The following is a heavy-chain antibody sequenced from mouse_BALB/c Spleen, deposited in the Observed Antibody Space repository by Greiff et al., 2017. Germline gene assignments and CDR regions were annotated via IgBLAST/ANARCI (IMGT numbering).Heavy chain of an antibody. CDR1: GYTFTDYY. D-gene: IGHD3-1*01. CDR2: IYPGSGNT. J-gene: IGHJ3*01. V-gene: IGHV1-77*01. CDR3: AKGASAWFAY. Sequence: QVQLQQSGAELARPGASVKLSCKASGYTFTDYYINWVKQRTGQGLEWIGEIYPGSGNTYYNEKFKGKATLTADKSSSTAYMKLSSLTSEDSAVYFCAKGASAWFAYWGQGTLVTVSA.